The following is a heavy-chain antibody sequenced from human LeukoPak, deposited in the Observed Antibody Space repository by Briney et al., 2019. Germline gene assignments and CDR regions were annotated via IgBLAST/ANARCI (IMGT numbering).Heavy chain of an antibody. Sequence: GASVKVSCKASRYTFTSYAMNWVRQAPGQGLEWMGWINTNTGNPTYAQGFTGRFVFSLDTSVSTAYLQISSLKAEDTAVYYCARGQEEQGSWYYFDYWGQGTLVTVSS. CDR1: RYTFTSYA. V-gene: IGHV7-4-1*02. D-gene: IGHD6-13*01. J-gene: IGHJ4*02. CDR2: INTNTGNP. CDR3: ARGQEEQGSWYYFDY.